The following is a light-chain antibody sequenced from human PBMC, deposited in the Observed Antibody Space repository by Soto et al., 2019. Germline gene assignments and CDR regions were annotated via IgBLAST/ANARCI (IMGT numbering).Light chain of an antibody. CDR1: QTVSISY. V-gene: IGKV3-20*01. CDR3: QQYGGSPWT. Sequence: IVLTQSPGTLSLSPGERATLSCRASQTVSISYLAWYQQKPGQAPRLLIYGASSRATGIPDRFSGSGSGTDFTLTIGRLEPEDVAVYYCQQYGGSPWTFGQGTKVEIK. CDR2: GAS. J-gene: IGKJ1*01.